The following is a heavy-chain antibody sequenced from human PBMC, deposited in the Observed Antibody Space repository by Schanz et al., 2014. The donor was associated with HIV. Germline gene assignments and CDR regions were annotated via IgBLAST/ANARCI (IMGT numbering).Heavy chain of an antibody. CDR2: IWFDGTNK. V-gene: IGHV3-33*01. D-gene: IGHD2-15*01. J-gene: IGHJ5*02. CDR3: ARGGRWGSAPTPWWLDP. CDR1: GFTFSSYA. Sequence: QVQLVESGGSVVQPGRSLRLSCAASGFTFSSYAMHWVRQAPGKGLERVAVIWFDGTNKFYADSVKGRFTISRDNSKNTLYLQMNSLRAEDTAIYFCARGGRWGSAPTPWWLDPWGQGTLVTVSS.